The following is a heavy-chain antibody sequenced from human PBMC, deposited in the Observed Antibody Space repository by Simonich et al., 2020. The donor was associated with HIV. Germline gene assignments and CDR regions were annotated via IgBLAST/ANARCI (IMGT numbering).Heavy chain of an antibody. CDR2: INHSENT. J-gene: IGHJ4*02. CDR1: GGSFSGYY. V-gene: IGHV4-34*01. Sequence: QVQLQQWGAGLLKPSETLSLTCAVYGGSFSGYYWSWIRQPPGKGLEWIGEINHSENTNYKASLTSRATISVDKYKNQFSRKLSSVTAADTAIYYCARRDRELILYFDYWGQGNLVTVSS. D-gene: IGHD3-3*01. CDR3: ARRDRELILYFDY.